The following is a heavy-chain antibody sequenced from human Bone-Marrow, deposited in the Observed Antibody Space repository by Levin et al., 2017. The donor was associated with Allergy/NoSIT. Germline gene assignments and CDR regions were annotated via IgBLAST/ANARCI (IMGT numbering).Heavy chain of an antibody. Sequence: GESLKISCAASGFHFPTHWLSWVRQAPGKGLEWLANISPDGSQEHSVDSVKGRFTISRDNTKDSLYLQMDNLRVEDSALYYCARGRREATTEFGYWGQGTLVTVSS. CDR1: GFHFPTHW. CDR2: ISPDGSQE. V-gene: IGHV3-7*01. D-gene: IGHD3-16*01. CDR3: ARGRREATTEFGY. J-gene: IGHJ4*02.